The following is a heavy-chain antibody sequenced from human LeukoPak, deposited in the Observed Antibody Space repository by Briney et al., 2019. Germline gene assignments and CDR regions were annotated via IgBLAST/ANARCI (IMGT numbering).Heavy chain of an antibody. J-gene: IGHJ2*01. V-gene: IGHV4-59*08. CDR3: AASRWYFDV. CDR2: IYYTGSN. CDR1: GGSVTNFY. Sequence: KSSETLSLTCTVSGGSVTNFYWSWVRQPPGQRLEWLGFIYYTGSNTYNPSLESRVTISVDTSKNQFSLRLRSVTAADTAVYFCAASRWYFDVWGRGVVVAVSS.